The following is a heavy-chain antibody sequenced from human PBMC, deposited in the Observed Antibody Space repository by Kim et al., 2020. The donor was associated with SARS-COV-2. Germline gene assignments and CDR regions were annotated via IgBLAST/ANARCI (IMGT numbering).Heavy chain of an antibody. J-gene: IGHJ3*02. CDR1: GFTFSDFW. D-gene: IGHD3-10*01. V-gene: IGHV3-7*03. CDR2: IRQDGSVR. CDR3: ARDKSIPSYDAFDI. Sequence: GGSLRLSCEASGFTFSDFWMIWLRQAPGTGLEWVANIRQDGSVRYYVDSVKGRFTISRDNAKNSLYLLMDSLIAEDTAVYYCARDKSIPSYDAFDIWGQG.